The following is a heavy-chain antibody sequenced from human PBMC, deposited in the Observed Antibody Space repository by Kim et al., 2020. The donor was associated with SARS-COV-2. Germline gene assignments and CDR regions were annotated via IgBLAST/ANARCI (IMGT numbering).Heavy chain of an antibody. D-gene: IGHD5-12*01. J-gene: IGHJ4*01. CDR1: GFRFSTFW. CDR3: ATDLCSDDYLGVFDS. Sequence: GGSLRLSCAASGFRFSTFWMSWVRQAPGKGLEWVANITNDGSETNYVDSVKGRFTISRDNSKNTLFLQMNSLRAEDTAVYYCATDLCSDDYLGVFDSCG. V-gene: IGHV3-7*01. CDR2: ITNDGSET.